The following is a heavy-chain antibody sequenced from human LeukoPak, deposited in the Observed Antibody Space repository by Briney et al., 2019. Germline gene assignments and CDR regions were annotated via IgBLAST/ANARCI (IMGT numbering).Heavy chain of an antibody. D-gene: IGHD3-10*01. V-gene: IGHV1-69*02. CDR1: GGTFSSYT. Sequence: SVKVSCKASGGTFSSYTISWVRQAPGQGLEWMGRIIPILGIANYAQKFQGRVTITADKSTSTAYMELSSLRSEDPAVYYCARGEEDQAFDPWGQGTLVTVSS. J-gene: IGHJ5*02. CDR3: ARGEEDQAFDP. CDR2: IIPILGIA.